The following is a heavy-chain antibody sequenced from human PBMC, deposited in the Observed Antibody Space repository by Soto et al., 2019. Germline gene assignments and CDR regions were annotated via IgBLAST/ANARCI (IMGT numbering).Heavy chain of an antibody. CDR3: ASDVRLPAHFDS. D-gene: IGHD2-2*01. CDR2: IKEDGTEK. J-gene: IGHJ4*02. Sequence: PGGSLRLSCAASGFTFRTFWMSWVRQAPGKGLEWVANIKEDGTEKNYVDSVRGRFTISRDNTKNSLYLQMHSLRVEDTAVYYCASDVRLPAHFDSWGQGTLVTVSS. CDR1: GFTFRTFW. V-gene: IGHV3-7*03.